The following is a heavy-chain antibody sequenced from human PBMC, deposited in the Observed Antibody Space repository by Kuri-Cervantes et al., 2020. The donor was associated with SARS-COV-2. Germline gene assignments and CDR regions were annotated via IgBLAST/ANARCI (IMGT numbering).Heavy chain of an antibody. D-gene: IGHD3-3*01. CDR2: ISAYNGNT. J-gene: IGHJ4*02. V-gene: IGHV1-18*01. CDR3: ARDQLSFTIFGVVITYFDY. CDR1: GYTFTSYG. Sequence: ASAKVSCKASGYTFTSYGISWVRQAPGQGLEWMGWISAYNGNTNYAQKFQGRVTMTTDTSTSTAYMELRSLRSDDTAVYYCARDQLSFTIFGVVITYFDYWGQGTLVTVSS.